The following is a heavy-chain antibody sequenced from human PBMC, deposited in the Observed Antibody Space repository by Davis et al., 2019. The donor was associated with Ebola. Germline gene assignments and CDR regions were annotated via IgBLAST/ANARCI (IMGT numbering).Heavy chain of an antibody. J-gene: IGHJ4*02. V-gene: IGHV3-7*04. CDR3: ARAYFDFWTGPRPAYFFDY. CDR1: GFTFSSYW. D-gene: IGHD3-3*01. CDR2: IKQDGSEK. Sequence: GGSLRLSCAASGFTFSSYWMSWVRQAPGKGLEWVANIKQDGSEKYYVDSVEGRFTISRDNAKNSLYLQMNSLRAEDTAIYYCARAYFDFWTGPRPAYFFDYWGRGTLVSVSS.